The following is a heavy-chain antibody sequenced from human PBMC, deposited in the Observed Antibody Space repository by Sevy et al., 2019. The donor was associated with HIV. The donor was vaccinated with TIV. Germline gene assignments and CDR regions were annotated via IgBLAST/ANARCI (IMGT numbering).Heavy chain of an antibody. CDR2: IYGSGGVT. Sequence: GGSLRLSCKPSGFTFTSYAMNWVRQAPGKGLEWISTIYGSGGVTYYADSVKGRFTNSRDKSKNTLYLQMNRLRTEDTAQYYYAGGRYDSSGSFDALDIWGQGTMVTVSS. J-gene: IGHJ3*02. V-gene: IGHV3-23*01. CDR3: AGGRYDSSGSFDALDI. CDR1: GFTFTSYA. D-gene: IGHD3-22*01.